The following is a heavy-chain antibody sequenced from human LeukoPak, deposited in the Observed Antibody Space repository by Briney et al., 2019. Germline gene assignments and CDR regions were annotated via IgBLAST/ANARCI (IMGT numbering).Heavy chain of an antibody. CDR3: ARRNHYDSKEIDY. J-gene: IGHJ4*02. Sequence: GESLRLSCSPSGFSFSTDGMSWVRQAPGKGLERVSGILGLGGASRTYYADSVKGRFTISIDNSKNTLYLQMNSLRAEDTAVYYCARRNHYDSKEIDYWGQGTLVTVSS. V-gene: IGHV3-23*01. D-gene: IGHD3-22*01. CDR2: ILGLGGASRT. CDR1: GFSFSTDG.